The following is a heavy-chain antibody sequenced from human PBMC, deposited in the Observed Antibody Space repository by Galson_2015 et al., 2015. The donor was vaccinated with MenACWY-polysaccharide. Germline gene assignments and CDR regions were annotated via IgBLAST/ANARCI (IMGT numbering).Heavy chain of an antibody. CDR3: ARVLDPYDSSGYYSEGIYYYNYGMDV. CDR1: GDSVSSHSAA. CDR2: TYYRSKWYN. D-gene: IGHD3-22*01. V-gene: IGHV6-1*01. Sequence: CAISGDSVSSHSAAWNWIRQSPSRGLEWLGRTYYRSKWYNDYAVSVKSLITINPDTSKNQFSLQLNSVTPEDTAVYYCARVLDPYDSSGYYSEGIYYYNYGMDVWCQGTPVPVSS. J-gene: IGHJ6*02.